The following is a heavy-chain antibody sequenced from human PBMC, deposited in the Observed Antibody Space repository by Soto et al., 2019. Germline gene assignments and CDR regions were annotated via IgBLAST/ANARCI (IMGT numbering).Heavy chain of an antibody. J-gene: IGHJ5*02. CDR1: GYTFTKFA. D-gene: IGHD2-2*02. CDR3: ARGGYCSSISCYSLGWFDP. CDR2: INAGNGNT. V-gene: IGHV1-3*01. Sequence: VKVSCKASGYTFTKFAMHWVRQAPGQRLEWMGWINAGNGNTKYSQNFQGRVTITRDTSASTAYMELSSLRSEDTAIYYCARGGYCSSISCYSLGWFDPWGQGTLVTVSS.